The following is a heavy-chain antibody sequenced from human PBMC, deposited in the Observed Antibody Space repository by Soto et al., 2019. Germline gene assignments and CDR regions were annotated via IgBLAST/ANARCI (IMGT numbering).Heavy chain of an antibody. V-gene: IGHV2-5*02. Sequence: QITLKESGPTLVKPTQTLTLTCTFSGLSLSTSGVGVGWIRQPPGKALEWLAVIYWDDSYHYSPSLKSRLTITKDTSKNQLVLTMTNMDPVDTATYYCAHKGYGDYPLDYWGQGTLVTVSS. D-gene: IGHD4-17*01. CDR3: AHKGYGDYPLDY. CDR1: GLSLSTSGVG. CDR2: IYWDDSY. J-gene: IGHJ4*02.